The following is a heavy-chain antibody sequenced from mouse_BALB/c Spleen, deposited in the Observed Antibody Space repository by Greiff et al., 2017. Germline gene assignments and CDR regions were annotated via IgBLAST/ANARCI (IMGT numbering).Heavy chain of an antibody. D-gene: IGHD2-4*01. CDR2: ISYSGST. CDR3: ARKYDYDVGSWFAY. V-gene: IGHV3-8*02. CDR1: GDSITSGY. Sequence: VQLKQSGPSLVKPSQTLSLTCSVTGDSITSGYWNWIRKFPGNKLEYMGYISYSGSTYYNPSLKSRISITRDTSKNQYYLQLNSVTTEDTATYYCARKYDYDVGSWFAYWGQGTLVTVSA. J-gene: IGHJ3*01.